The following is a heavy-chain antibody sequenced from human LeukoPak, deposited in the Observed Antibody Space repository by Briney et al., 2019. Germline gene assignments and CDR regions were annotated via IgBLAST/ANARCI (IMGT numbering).Heavy chain of an antibody. V-gene: IGHV4-34*01. D-gene: IGHD2-15*01. CDR2: INHSGST. J-gene: IGHJ4*02. CDR3: ARRGEYCSGGSCYPFDY. CDR1: GGSFSGYY. Sequence: SETLSLTCAVYGGSFSGYYWSWTRQPPGKGLEWIGEINHSGSTNYNPSLKSRVTISVDTSKNQFSLKLSSGTAADTAVYYCARRGEYCSGGSCYPFDYWGQGTLVTVSS.